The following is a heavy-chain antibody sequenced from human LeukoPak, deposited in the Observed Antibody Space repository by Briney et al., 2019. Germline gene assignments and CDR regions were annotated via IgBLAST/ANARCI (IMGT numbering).Heavy chain of an antibody. D-gene: IGHD3-16*01. J-gene: IGHJ4*02. V-gene: IGHV3-11*01. CDR1: GFTFSDYY. Sequence: GGSLRLSCAASGFTFSDYYMSWIRQAPGKGLEWLSYISNSGSSIYYRDSVKGRFTISRDNAKNSLYLQMNSLRAEDTAVYYCAGGVQGAGPFDYWGQGTLFTVSS. CDR3: AGGVQGAGPFDY. CDR2: ISNSGSSI.